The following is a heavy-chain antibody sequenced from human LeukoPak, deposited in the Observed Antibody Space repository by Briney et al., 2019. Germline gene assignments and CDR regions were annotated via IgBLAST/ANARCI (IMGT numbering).Heavy chain of an antibody. Sequence: SETLSLTCTVSGDSISSYYWSWIRQPPGKGLEWIGYIYYIGSTNYNPSLKSRVTISVDTSKNQFSLKLSSVTAADTAVYYCASGSYSSSPQFDYWGQGTLVTVSS. J-gene: IGHJ4*02. CDR1: GDSISSYY. V-gene: IGHV4-59*08. D-gene: IGHD6-6*01. CDR2: IYYIGST. CDR3: ASGSYSSSPQFDY.